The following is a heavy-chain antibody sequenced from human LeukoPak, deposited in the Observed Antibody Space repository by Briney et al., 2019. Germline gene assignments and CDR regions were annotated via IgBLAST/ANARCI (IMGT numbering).Heavy chain of an antibody. J-gene: IGHJ4*02. CDR3: ARARRFGELDY. CDR2: INSDGSST. D-gene: IGHD3-10*01. V-gene: IGHV3-74*01. Sequence: GGSLRLSCAASGFTFSSYWMHWVRQAPGKGLVWVSRINSDGSSTSYADPVKGRFTISRDNEKNTLYLQMNSLRAEDTAVYYCARARRFGELDYWGQGTLVTVSS. CDR1: GFTFSSYW.